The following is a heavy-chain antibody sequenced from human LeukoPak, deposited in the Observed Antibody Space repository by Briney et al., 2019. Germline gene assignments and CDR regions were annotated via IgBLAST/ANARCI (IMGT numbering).Heavy chain of an antibody. D-gene: IGHD3-3*01. CDR2: ISAYNGNT. CDR1: GYTFTSYG. Sequence: ASVKVSCKASGYTFTSYGISWVRQAPGQGLEWMGWISAYNGNTNYAQKFQGRVTMTRDTSTSTVYMELSSLRSEDTAVYYCARAPTHDFWSGVDYWGQGTLVTVSS. V-gene: IGHV1-18*01. J-gene: IGHJ4*02. CDR3: ARAPTHDFWSGVDY.